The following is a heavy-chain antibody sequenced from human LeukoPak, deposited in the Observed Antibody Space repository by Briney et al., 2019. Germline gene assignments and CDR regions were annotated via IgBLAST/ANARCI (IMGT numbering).Heavy chain of an antibody. CDR1: GFTFSSYA. Sequence: GGSLRLSCAASGFTFSSYAMHRVRQAPGKGLEWVAVISYDGSNKYYADSVKGRFTISRDNSKNTLYLQMNSLRAEDTAVYYCARRAAGSGPPAPMDVWGQGTTVTVSS. V-gene: IGHV3-30*04. CDR3: ARRAAGSGPPAPMDV. CDR2: ISYDGSNK. D-gene: IGHD6-19*01. J-gene: IGHJ6*02.